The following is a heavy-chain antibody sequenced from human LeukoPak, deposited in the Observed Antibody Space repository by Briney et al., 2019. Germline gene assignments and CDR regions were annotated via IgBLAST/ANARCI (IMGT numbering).Heavy chain of an antibody. J-gene: IGHJ4*02. Sequence: NASETLSLTCAVYGGSFSGYYWSWIRQPPGKGLEWIGEINHSGSTNYNPSLKSRVTISVDTSKNQFSLKLSSVTAADTAVYYCARASPPYYDYVWGSYRSPRFDYWGQGTLVTVSS. D-gene: IGHD3-16*02. CDR3: ARASPPYYDYVWGSYRSPRFDY. CDR1: GGSFSGYY. CDR2: INHSGST. V-gene: IGHV4-34*01.